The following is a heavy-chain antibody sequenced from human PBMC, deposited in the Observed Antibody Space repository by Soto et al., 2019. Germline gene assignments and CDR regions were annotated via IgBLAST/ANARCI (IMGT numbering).Heavy chain of an antibody. V-gene: IGHV1-8*01. CDR1: GYNFIDYD. J-gene: IGHJ5*02. D-gene: IGHD6-19*01. CDR2: MTPNSGNT. CDR3: SRNPYGSGLFDP. Sequence: QVQLVQSGAEVKKPGASVKVSCKASGYNFIDYDINWMRQSTGQGLEWMGWMTPNSGNTGYAQKFPGRVTFTRDTSIGTGYMELGSLKTGDTAVYYCSRNPYGSGLFDPWGQGTLVTVSS.